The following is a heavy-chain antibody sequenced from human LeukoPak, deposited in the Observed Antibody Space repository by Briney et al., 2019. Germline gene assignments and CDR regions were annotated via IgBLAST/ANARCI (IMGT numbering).Heavy chain of an antibody. V-gene: IGHV3-9*01. CDR3: ARDGDLQYFDY. Sequence: PGGSLRLSCAASGFTFDDYAMHWVRQAPGKGLEWVSGISWNSGSIGYADSVKGRFTISRDNAKNSLYLQMNSLRAEDTAVYYCARDGDLQYFDYWGQGTLVTVSS. CDR2: ISWNSGSI. J-gene: IGHJ4*02. CDR1: GFTFDDYA. D-gene: IGHD4-11*01.